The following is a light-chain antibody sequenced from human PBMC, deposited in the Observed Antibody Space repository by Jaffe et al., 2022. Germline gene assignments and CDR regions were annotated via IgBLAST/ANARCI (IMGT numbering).Light chain of an antibody. V-gene: IGKV3-15*01. CDR1: QSISSN. J-gene: IGKJ4*01. CDR3: QQYNNWPLT. CDR2: GPS. Sequence: EIVMTQSPATLSVSPGERATLSCRASQSISSNLVWYQQKPGQAPRLLMDGPSTRATGIPARFTGSGSGTEFTLTISSLQSEDFAVYYCQQYNNWPLTFGGGTKVEIK.